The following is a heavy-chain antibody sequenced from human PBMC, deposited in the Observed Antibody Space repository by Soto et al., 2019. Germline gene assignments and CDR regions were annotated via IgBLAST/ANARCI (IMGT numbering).Heavy chain of an antibody. D-gene: IGHD6-19*01. CDR3: ASRSSGWYFVY. J-gene: IGHJ4*02. CDR1: GFTFSSYG. CDR2: ISYDGSNK. V-gene: IGHV3-30*03. Sequence: GGSLRLSCAASGFTFSSYGMHWVRQAPGKGLEWVAVISYDGSNKYYADSVKGRFTISRDNSKNTLYLQMNSLRAEDTAVYYCASRSSGWYFVYWGQGTLVTVSS.